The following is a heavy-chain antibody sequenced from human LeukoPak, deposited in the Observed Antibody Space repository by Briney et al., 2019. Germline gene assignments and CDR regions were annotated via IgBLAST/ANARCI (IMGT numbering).Heavy chain of an antibody. Sequence: GRSLRLSCAASAFTFSTYAMHWVRQAPGEGLEWVAVISYDGSNKYYADSVKGRFTISRDNSKNTLYLQMNSLRAEDTAVYYCAKSGYNRFDYWGQGTLVTVSS. D-gene: IGHD5-24*01. CDR2: ISYDGSNK. CDR1: AFTFSTYA. J-gene: IGHJ4*02. V-gene: IGHV3-30*04. CDR3: AKSGYNRFDY.